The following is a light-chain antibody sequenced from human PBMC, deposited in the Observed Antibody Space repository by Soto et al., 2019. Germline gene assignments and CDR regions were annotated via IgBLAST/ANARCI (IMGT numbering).Light chain of an antibody. Sequence: DIQMTQSPSSLSASVGDRVTITCRASQSISTYLNWYQQKPGKAPNVLISRASSLKSGVPSRFSGSGSGTDFTLTISSLQPEDFATYYCQQSFITLSWTFGQGTKVE. CDR3: QQSFITLSWT. J-gene: IGKJ1*01. CDR2: RAS. V-gene: IGKV1-39*01. CDR1: QSISTY.